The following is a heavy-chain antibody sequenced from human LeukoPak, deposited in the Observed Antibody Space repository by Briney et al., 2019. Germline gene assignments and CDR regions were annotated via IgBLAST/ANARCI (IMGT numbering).Heavy chain of an antibody. V-gene: IGHV3-21*01. CDR2: ISSSSSYI. Sequence: GRSLRLSCAASGFTFSSYSMNWVRQAPGKGLEWVSSISSSSSYIYYADSVKGRFTISRDNAKNSLYLQMNSLRAEDTAVYYCASIFGVVIINAFDIWGQGTMVTVSS. CDR1: GFTFSSYS. CDR3: ASIFGVVIINAFDI. J-gene: IGHJ3*02. D-gene: IGHD3-3*02.